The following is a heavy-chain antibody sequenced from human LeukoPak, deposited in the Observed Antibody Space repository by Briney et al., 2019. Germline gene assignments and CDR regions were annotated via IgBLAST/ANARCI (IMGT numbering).Heavy chain of an antibody. CDR2: FYTSGST. CDR3: ARYCRSGSCYSGRTFDP. Sequence: SETLSLTCTVSGDSINTHYWSWIRQSPGKGLEWIGYFYTSGSTNFNPSLKGRVTISVDTSKNQFSLNLNSVTAADTAVYYCARYCRSGSCYSGRTFDPWGQGRRVTVSS. J-gene: IGHJ5*02. D-gene: IGHD2-15*01. V-gene: IGHV4-4*09. CDR1: GDSINTHY.